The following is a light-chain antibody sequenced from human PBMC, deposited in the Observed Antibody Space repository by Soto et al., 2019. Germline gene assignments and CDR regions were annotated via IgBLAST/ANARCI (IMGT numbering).Light chain of an antibody. CDR3: QQYGSSSWT. CDR1: QSVSFN. CDR2: GAS. Sequence: EIVMTQSPATLSVSPGERATLSCRASQSVSFNLAWYQQKPGQAPRLLIYGASSRATGIPDRFSGSGSGTDFTLTISRLEPEDFAVYYCQQYGSSSWTFGQGTKVDIK. J-gene: IGKJ1*01. V-gene: IGKV3-20*01.